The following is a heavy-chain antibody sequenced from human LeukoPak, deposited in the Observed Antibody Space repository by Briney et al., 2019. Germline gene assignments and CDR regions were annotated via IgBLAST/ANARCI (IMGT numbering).Heavy chain of an antibody. D-gene: IGHD4-17*01. J-gene: IGHJ6*02. CDR2: IRSKGNSYAT. V-gene: IGHV3-73*01. CDR1: GFTFSGSA. Sequence: PGGSLRLSCAASGFTFSGSAMHWVRQAPGKGLEWVGRIRSKGNSYATAYAASVKGRFTMSRDDSKNTAYLQMNSLKTEDTAVYYCTSPIHNGDYDYYYGMDVWGQGTTVTVSS. CDR3: TSPIHNGDYDYYYGMDV.